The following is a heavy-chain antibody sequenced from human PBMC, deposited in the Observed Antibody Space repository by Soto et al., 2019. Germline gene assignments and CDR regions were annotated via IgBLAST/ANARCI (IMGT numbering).Heavy chain of an antibody. Sequence: QVQLQESGPGLVKPSQTLSLTCTVSGGSISSGGYYWSWIRQHPGKGLEWIGYIYYSGSTYYNPSLKSRVTISVDTSKNQFSLKLSSVTAADTAVYYCARDGGRGGYYTGIDYWGQGTLVTVSS. J-gene: IGHJ4*02. CDR1: GGSISSGGYY. V-gene: IGHV4-31*03. CDR3: ARDGGRGGYYTGIDY. CDR2: IYYSGST. D-gene: IGHD3-3*01.